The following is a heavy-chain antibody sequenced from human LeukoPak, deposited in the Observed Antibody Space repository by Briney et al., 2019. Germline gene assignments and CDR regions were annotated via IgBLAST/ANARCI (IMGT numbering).Heavy chain of an antibody. Sequence: GGSLRLSCAAYGFTFSRYEMHWVRQARGRGLEWVSAIGIAGDTYYPDSVKGRFTISRENAKNSMYLQMNSLKDGDTAVYYCIRGGIQVSGIDAFDIWGQGTMVTVSS. D-gene: IGHD5/OR15-5a*01. CDR2: IGIAGDT. J-gene: IGHJ3*02. CDR3: IRGGIQVSGIDAFDI. V-gene: IGHV3-13*01. CDR1: GFTFSRYE.